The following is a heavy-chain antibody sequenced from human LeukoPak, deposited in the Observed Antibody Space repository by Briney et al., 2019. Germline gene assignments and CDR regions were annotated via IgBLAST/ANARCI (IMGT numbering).Heavy chain of an antibody. Sequence: GRSLRLSCAASGFTFDDYAMHWVRQAPGKGLEWVSGISWNSGSIGYADSVKGRFTISRDNAKNSLYLQMNGLRAEDTALYYCAKGRSRGYSYGFIFPWGQGTLVTVSS. D-gene: IGHD5-18*01. J-gene: IGHJ5*02. CDR2: ISWNSGSI. V-gene: IGHV3-9*01. CDR3: AKGRSRGYSYGFIFP. CDR1: GFTFDDYA.